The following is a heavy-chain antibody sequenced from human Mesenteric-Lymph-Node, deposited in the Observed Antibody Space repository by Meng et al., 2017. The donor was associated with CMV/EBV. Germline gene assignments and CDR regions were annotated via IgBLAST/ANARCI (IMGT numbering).Heavy chain of an antibody. CDR1: GGSFSGYD. Sequence: RPRWGAGLLKPSETLSPPCAVYGGSFSGYDWSWIRQPPGKGLEWIGEINHSGSTNYNPSLKSRVTISVDTSKNQFSLKLSSVTAADTAVYYCARHQRWLKSEGGFNYWGQGTLVTVSS. D-gene: IGHD4-23*01. CDR2: INHSGST. CDR3: ARHQRWLKSEGGFNY. V-gene: IGHV4-34*01. J-gene: IGHJ4*02.